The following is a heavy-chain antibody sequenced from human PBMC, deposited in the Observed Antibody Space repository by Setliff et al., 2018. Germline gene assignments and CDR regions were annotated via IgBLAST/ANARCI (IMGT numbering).Heavy chain of an antibody. CDR3: ARADHLVTTTFDY. D-gene: IGHD4-17*01. J-gene: IGHJ4*01. CDR2: INTKTGDP. Sequence: VASVKVSCKASGYSLSNYVMNWVRQAPGQGLEWMGWINTKTGDPTYAQGHTGRFAFSLDTSDSATYLDISNLKAEDTATYYCARADHLVTTTFDYWGQGTLVTVSS. V-gene: IGHV7-4-1*02. CDR1: GYSLSNYV.